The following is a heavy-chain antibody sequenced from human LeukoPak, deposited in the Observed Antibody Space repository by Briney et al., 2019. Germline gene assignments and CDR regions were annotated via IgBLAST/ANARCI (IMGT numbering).Heavy chain of an antibody. J-gene: IGHJ4*02. CDR1: GGSSSGYY. D-gene: IGHD3-22*01. V-gene: IGHV4-34*01. CDR3: ARGRWLLTYFDY. Sequence: PSETLSLTCAVYGGSSSGYYWSWIRQPPGKGLEWIGEINHSGSTNYNPSLKSRVTISVDTSKNQFSLKLSSVTAADTAVYYCARGRWLLTYFDYWGQGTLVTVSS. CDR2: INHSGST.